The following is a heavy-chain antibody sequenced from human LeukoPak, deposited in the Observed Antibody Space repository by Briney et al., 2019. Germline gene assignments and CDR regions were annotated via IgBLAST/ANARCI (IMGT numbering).Heavy chain of an antibody. CDR3: ARLPPGIAAAGDDY. CDR1: GFTFSSYA. J-gene: IGHJ4*02. Sequence: GGSLRLSCAGSGFTFSSYAMSWVRQAPGKGLEWVSAISGSGGSTYYADSVKGRFTISRDNSKNTLYLQMNSLRAEDTAVYYCARLPPGIAAAGDDYWGQGTLVTVSS. V-gene: IGHV3-23*01. CDR2: ISGSGGST. D-gene: IGHD6-13*01.